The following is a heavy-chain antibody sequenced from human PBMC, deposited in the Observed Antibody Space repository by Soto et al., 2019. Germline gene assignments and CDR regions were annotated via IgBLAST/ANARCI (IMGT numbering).Heavy chain of an antibody. CDR2: THHSRGT. Sequence: SETLSLTCAVSGDSIIGTHWWSWVRRPPGKGLEFIGETHHSRGTNYNPSLRSRVTMSLDKSKNQLSLILYSVTAADTGVYYCARYSAASGTYSFDLWGQGTLVT. V-gene: IGHV4-4*02. J-gene: IGHJ4*01. CDR3: ARYSAASGTYSFDL. D-gene: IGHD6-13*01. CDR1: GDSIIGTHW.